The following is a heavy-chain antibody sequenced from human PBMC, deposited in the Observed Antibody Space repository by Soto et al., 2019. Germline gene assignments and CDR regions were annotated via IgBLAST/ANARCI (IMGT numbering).Heavy chain of an antibody. D-gene: IGHD5-12*01. V-gene: IGHV4-61*02. J-gene: IGHJ4*02. CDR1: GGSISSGGYY. CDR3: ARERWLQFTDY. CDR2: IYTSGTT. Sequence: SQTLSLTCSVSGGSISSGGYYWSLIRQPPGKGLEWIGRIYTSGTTNYSPSLKSRVTMSIDRSKNKFSLKLSSVTAADTAVYYCARERWLQFTDYWGQGTLVTVSS.